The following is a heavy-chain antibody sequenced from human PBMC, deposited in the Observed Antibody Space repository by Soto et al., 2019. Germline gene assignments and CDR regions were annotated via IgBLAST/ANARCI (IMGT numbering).Heavy chain of an antibody. CDR2: IYYSGST. D-gene: IGHD3-10*01. CDR1: GGSISSSSYY. Sequence: PSETLSLTCTVSGGSISSSSYYWGWIRQPPGKGLEWIGSIYYSGSTYYNPSLKSRVTISVDTSKNQFSLKLSSVTAADTAVYYCARIMVRGVITSYYYGMDVWGQGTTVTVSS. J-gene: IGHJ6*02. CDR3: ARIMVRGVITSYYYGMDV. V-gene: IGHV4-39*01.